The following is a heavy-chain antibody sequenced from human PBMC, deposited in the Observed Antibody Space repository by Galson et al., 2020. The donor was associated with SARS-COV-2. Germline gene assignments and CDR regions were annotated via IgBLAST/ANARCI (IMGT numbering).Heavy chain of an antibody. CDR1: GGSFSGYY. Sequence: SETLSLTCAVYGGSFSGYYWSWIRQPPGKGLEWIGEINHSGSTNYNPSLKSRVTISVDTSKNQFSLKLSSVTAADTAVYYCATQWVADYYYYYMDVWGKGTTVTISS. J-gene: IGHJ6*03. D-gene: IGHD2-15*01. CDR2: INHSGST. V-gene: IGHV4-34*01. CDR3: ATQWVADYYYYYMDV.